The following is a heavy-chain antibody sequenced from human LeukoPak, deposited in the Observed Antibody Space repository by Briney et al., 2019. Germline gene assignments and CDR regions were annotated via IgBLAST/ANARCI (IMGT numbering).Heavy chain of an antibody. CDR3: ARDLSYYDSSGYSHFDY. J-gene: IGHJ4*02. D-gene: IGHD3-22*01. Sequence: PGGSLRLSCAASGFTFSSYSMNWVRQAPGKGLEWVLSISSSSSYIYYADSVKGRFTISRDNAKNSLYLQMNSLRAEDTAVYYCARDLSYYDSSGYSHFDYWGQGALVTVSS. CDR2: ISSSSSYI. CDR1: GFTFSSYS. V-gene: IGHV3-21*01.